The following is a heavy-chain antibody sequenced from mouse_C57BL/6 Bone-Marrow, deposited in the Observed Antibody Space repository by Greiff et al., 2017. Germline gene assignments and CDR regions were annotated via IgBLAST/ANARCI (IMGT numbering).Heavy chain of an antibody. CDR3: ARGWLLHDY. Sequence: VQLQQPGAELVKPGASVKLSCKASGYTFTSYWMQWVKQRPGQGLEWIGEIEPSDSYTNYNQKFKGKATFTVDTSSSTAYMQLSSLTSEDSAVYDCARGWLLHDYWGQGTTLTVSS. CDR1: GYTFTSYW. J-gene: IGHJ2*01. CDR2: IEPSDSYT. D-gene: IGHD2-3*01. V-gene: IGHV1-50*01.